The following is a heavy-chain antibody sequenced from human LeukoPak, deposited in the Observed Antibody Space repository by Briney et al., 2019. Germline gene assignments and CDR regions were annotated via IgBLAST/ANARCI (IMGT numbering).Heavy chain of an antibody. V-gene: IGHV1-2*02. D-gene: IGHD3-22*01. CDR1: GYTFTGYY. J-gene: IGHJ4*02. CDR2: INPNSGGT. Sequence: GASVKVSCKASGYTFTGYYMHWVRQAPGQGLEWMGWINPNSGGTNYAQKFQGRVTRTRDTSISTAYMELSRLRSDDTAVYYCAVYDSSGYPLIDYWGQGTLVTVSS. CDR3: AVYDSSGYPLIDY.